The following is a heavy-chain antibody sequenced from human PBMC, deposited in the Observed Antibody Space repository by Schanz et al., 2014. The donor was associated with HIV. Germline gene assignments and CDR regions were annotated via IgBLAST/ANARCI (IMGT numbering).Heavy chain of an antibody. Sequence: EVQLLESGGNLVHPGGSLRLSCAASGFTFSRYWMSWVRQAPGKGLEWVSVMYSDGTSHYEDSVKGRFTLTRDNPKNTLYLQMSNLRVDDTAVYYCARESYGALDFWGQGTLVTVSS. V-gene: IGHV3-66*01. D-gene: IGHD4-17*01. CDR2: MYSDGTS. J-gene: IGHJ4*02. CDR3: ARESYGALDF. CDR1: GFTFSRYW.